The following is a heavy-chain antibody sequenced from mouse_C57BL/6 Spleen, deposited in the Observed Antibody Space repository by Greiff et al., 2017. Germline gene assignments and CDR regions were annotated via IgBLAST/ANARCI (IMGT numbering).Heavy chain of an antibody. D-gene: IGHD4-1*01. V-gene: IGHV5-16*01. CDR2: INYDGSST. Sequence: EVKLMESEGGLVQPGSSMKLSCTASGFTFSDYYMAWVRQVPEKGLEWVANINYDGSSTYYLDSLKSRFIISRDNAKNILYLQMSSLKSEDTATYYCARDGDWAYFDYWGQGTTLTVSS. CDR3: ARDGDWAYFDY. CDR1: GFTFSDYY. J-gene: IGHJ2*01.